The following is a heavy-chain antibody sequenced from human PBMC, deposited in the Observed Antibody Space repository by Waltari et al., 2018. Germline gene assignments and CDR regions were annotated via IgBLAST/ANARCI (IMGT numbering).Heavy chain of an antibody. CDR3: AKDAFGNTYLDH. V-gene: IGHV3-30*02. CDR2: IHFDGGQT. CDR1: GFTIGSYG. J-gene: IGHJ4*02. D-gene: IGHD3-10*01. Sequence: QVQLVESGGGVVQPGMSLRLSCAASGFTIGSYGMHLVRQAPGKGLEWVALIHFDGGQTYYGDSGGGRFTISTDNSKNTLYLDMNSLKLNDTAIYYCAKDAFGNTYLDHWGQGTLVTVAS.